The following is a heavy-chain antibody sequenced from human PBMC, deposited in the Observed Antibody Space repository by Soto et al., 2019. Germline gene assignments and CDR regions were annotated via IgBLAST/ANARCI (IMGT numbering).Heavy chain of an antibody. CDR3: ARTNDYYYYAMDV. CDR1: GGSVSSGDYD. V-gene: IGHV4-30-4*01. Sequence: QVQLQESGPGLVKPSQTLSLTCTVAGGSVSSGDYDWIWICQPPGKGLEGIGYIAYSGSTYYNPSIKSRFTISVDTTKNHFSLKLSSVTAADTAVYYCARTNDYYYYAMDVWGQGTTVTVSS. CDR2: IAYSGST. J-gene: IGHJ6*02.